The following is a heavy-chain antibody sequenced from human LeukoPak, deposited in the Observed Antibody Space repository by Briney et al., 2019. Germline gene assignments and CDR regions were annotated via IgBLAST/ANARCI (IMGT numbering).Heavy chain of an antibody. CDR2: IVSNGGTT. V-gene: IGHV3-64D*08. Sequence: GGSLRLSCSASGFSFSSYAIHWVRQAPGKGLEYVSLIVSNGGTTHYADSVKGRFTISRDNSKKIVYLQMTSLRAEDTAMYYCVKGGRNEYSGNYWGQGTLVTVSS. CDR1: GFSFSSYA. CDR3: VKGGRNEYSGNY. J-gene: IGHJ4*02. D-gene: IGHD1-26*01.